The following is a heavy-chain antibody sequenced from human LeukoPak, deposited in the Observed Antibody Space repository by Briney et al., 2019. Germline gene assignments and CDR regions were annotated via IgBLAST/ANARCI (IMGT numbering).Heavy chain of an antibody. Sequence: GASVKVSCKASGYTFTDYFMNWVRQAPGQGLEWMGGIIPIFGTANYAQKFQGRVTITADESTSTVYMELSSLRSEDTAVYYCARNRRVVRGVIIVENYYYYMDVWGKGTTVTISS. CDR2: IIPIFGTA. J-gene: IGHJ6*03. CDR1: GYTFTDYF. D-gene: IGHD3-10*01. V-gene: IGHV1-69*13. CDR3: ARNRRVVRGVIIVENYYYYMDV.